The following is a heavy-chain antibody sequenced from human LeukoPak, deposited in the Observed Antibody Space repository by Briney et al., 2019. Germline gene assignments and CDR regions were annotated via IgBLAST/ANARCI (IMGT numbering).Heavy chain of an antibody. D-gene: IGHD3-10*01. Sequence: SETLSLTCAVYGGSFSGYYWSWIRQPPGKGLEWIGEINHSGSTNYNPSLTSRVTISVDTSKNQFSLKLSSVIAADTAVYYCARGARSYYGSGRGWYYYYMDVWGKGTTVTVSS. J-gene: IGHJ6*03. CDR2: INHSGST. CDR1: GGSFSGYY. CDR3: ARGARSYYGSGRGWYYYYMDV. V-gene: IGHV4-34*01.